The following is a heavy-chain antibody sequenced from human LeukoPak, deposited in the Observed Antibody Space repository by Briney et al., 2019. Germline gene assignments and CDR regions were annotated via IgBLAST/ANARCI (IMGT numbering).Heavy chain of an antibody. CDR1: GFTFSNDD. Sequence: PGGSLRLSCAASGFTFSNDDMNWVRQAPGKGLEWVSGSGNGRTYYAGSVKGRFTISRGNSKNTLSLQMNSLRAEDTAVYYYAKVGNNGYFDFWGQGTLVTVSS. V-gene: IGHV3-23*01. CDR3: AKVGNNGYFDF. J-gene: IGHJ4*02. D-gene: IGHD1-26*01. CDR2: SGNGRT.